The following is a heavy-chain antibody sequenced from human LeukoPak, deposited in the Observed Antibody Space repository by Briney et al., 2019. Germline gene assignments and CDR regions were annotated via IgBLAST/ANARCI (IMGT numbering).Heavy chain of an antibody. CDR1: GFSLSDHW. CDR2: SNGGGGST. Sequence: GGSLRLSCAASGFSLSDHWMHWVRQVPGMGLVWVSRSNGGGGSTSYADSVKGRFSISRDNARNTLYLQMNNLRVDDMAIYYCARGPGSSGGAYVGDYWGHGTLVTVSS. CDR3: ARGPGSSGGAYVGDY. D-gene: IGHD3-22*01. V-gene: IGHV3-74*01. J-gene: IGHJ4*01.